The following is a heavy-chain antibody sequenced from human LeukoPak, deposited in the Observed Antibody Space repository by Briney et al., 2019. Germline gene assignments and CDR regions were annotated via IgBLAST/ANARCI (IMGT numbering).Heavy chain of an antibody. CDR3: ARGGSGISNAFDI. CDR2: IYYSGST. V-gene: IGHV4-28*03. J-gene: IGHJ3*02. D-gene: IGHD3-10*01. Sequence: SETLSLTCAVSGYSISSNNWWAWIRQPPGKGLEWIGYIYYSGSTYYNPYNPSLTSRVTMSVDTSKNQFSLKLRSVTAADTAVYYCARGGSGISNAFDIWGQGTMVTVSS. CDR1: GYSISSNNW.